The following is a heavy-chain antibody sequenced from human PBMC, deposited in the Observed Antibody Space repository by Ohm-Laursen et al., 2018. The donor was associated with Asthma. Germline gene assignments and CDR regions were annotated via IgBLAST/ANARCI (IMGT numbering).Heavy chain of an antibody. CDR3: ARSVRELLVHYGMDV. Sequence: SETLSLTWTVSGGSVSSGSYYWSWIRQPPGKGLEWIGYIYYSGSTYYNPSLKSRVTISVDTSKNQFSLKLSSVTAADTAVYYCARSVRELLVHYGMDVWGQGTTVTVSS. CDR1: GGSVSSGSYY. J-gene: IGHJ6*02. CDR2: IYYSGST. D-gene: IGHD1-26*01. V-gene: IGHV4-61*01.